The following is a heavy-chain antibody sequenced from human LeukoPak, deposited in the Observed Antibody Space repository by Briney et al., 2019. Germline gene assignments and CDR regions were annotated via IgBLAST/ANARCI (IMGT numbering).Heavy chain of an antibody. J-gene: IGHJ4*02. CDR2: ISSGGSTV. D-gene: IGHD3-10*01. Sequence: GGSLRLSCAASGFTFSNYEMHWVRRAPGKGLEWVSYISSGGSTVYYADSVKGRFTVSRDDAKNSLYLQMSSLRAEDTAVYYCARGGSFVEYWGQGTLVSVSS. CDR1: GFTFSNYE. CDR3: ARGGSFVEY. V-gene: IGHV3-48*03.